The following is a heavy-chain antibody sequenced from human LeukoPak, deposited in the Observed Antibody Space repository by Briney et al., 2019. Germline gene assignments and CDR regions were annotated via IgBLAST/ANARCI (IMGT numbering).Heavy chain of an antibody. D-gene: IGHD6-13*01. CDR2: ISSSGSTI. V-gene: IGHV3-48*03. Sequence: GGSLRLSCAASGFTFSSYEMNWVRQAPGKGLEWVSYISSSGSTIYYADSVKGRFTISRDNAKNSLYLQMNSLRAEDTAVYYCARGSHLNSSSWYGGDDYWGQGTLVTVSS. J-gene: IGHJ4*02. CDR3: ARGSHLNSSSWYGGDDY. CDR1: GFTFSSYE.